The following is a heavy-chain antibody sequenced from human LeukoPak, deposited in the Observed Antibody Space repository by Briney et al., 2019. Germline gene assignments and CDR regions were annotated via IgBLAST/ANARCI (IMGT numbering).Heavy chain of an antibody. CDR3: ASGRTGGYNSAFDI. V-gene: IGHV3-21*01. CDR1: GFTFSLYS. D-gene: IGHD2-8*02. CDR2: ISSSYTYI. J-gene: IGHJ3*02. Sequence: GGSLRLSCAASGFTFSLYSMNWVRQAPGKGLDWVSSISSSYTYIYYADSVKGRFTISRDNARNSLYLQMNSLRAEDTAVYYCASGRTGGYNSAFDIWGQGTVVTVSS.